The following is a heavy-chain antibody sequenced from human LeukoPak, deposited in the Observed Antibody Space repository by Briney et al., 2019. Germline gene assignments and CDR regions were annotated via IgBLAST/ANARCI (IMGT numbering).Heavy chain of an antibody. D-gene: IGHD4-17*01. CDR1: DGSIANYD. J-gene: IGHJ4*02. V-gene: IGHV4-59*01. CDR2: VHYSGTA. Sequence: SETLSLTWTVSDGSIANYDWSWVRQPPGKGLEFIGHVHYSGTADYNPSLKSRVTISIDTSKKHFFLKLKSVTAADTAVYYCARGYGDFRVEGRYFHSWGQGTLVTVSS. CDR3: ARGYGDFRVEGRYFHS.